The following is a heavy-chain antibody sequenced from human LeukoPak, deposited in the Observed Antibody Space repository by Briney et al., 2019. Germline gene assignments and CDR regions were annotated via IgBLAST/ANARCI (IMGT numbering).Heavy chain of an antibody. CDR1: GFTFSSYW. J-gene: IGHJ4*02. CDR2: INHNGNVN. D-gene: IGHD4-23*01. V-gene: IGHV3-7*03. CDR3: AYGVRVVTGDSFDY. Sequence: GGSLRLSCAASGFTFSSYWMNWARQAPGKGLEWVASINHNGNVNYYVDSVKGRFTISRDNAKNTLYLQMNSLRAEDTAVYYCAYGVRVVTGDSFDYWGQGTLVTVPS.